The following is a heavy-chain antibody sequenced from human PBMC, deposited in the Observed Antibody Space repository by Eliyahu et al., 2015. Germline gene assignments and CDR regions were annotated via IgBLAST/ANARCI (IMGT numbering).Heavy chain of an antibody. Sequence: EVQLLESGGGLVQPGGSLRLSCAASXFTXXSYAMNLVRPAPGKGLEWVSSISGSGRNTYYADSVKGRFTISRDNSKNTLFLQMNSLRAEDTAVYYCAKDESSSGWYDYFDPWGQGTLVTVSS. CDR2: ISGSGRNT. D-gene: IGHD6-19*01. CDR3: AKDESSSGWYDYFDP. J-gene: IGHJ5*02. CDR1: XFTXXSYA. V-gene: IGHV3-23*01.